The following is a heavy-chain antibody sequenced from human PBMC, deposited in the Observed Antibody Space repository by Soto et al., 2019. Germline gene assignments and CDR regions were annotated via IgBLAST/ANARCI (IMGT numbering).Heavy chain of an antibody. V-gene: IGHV3-30-3*01. CDR2: ISYDGSNK. CDR1: GFTFGSYA. Sequence: VRPLRLSCAASGFTFGSYAMHWVRQAPGKGLEWVAVISYDGSNKYYADSVKGRFTISRDNSKNTLYLQMNSLRAEDTAVYYCARDKNYYDSSGYYVDAFDIWGQGTMVTVSS. D-gene: IGHD3-22*01. CDR3: ARDKNYYDSSGYYVDAFDI. J-gene: IGHJ3*02.